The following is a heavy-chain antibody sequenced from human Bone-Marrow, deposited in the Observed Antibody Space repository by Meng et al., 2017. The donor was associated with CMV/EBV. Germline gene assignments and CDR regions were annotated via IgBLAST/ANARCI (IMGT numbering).Heavy chain of an antibody. CDR3: ARDPDRGGAFDI. CDR1: GFTFSSYW. J-gene: IGHJ3*02. D-gene: IGHD3-10*01. CDR2: IKQDGNEK. V-gene: IGHV3-7*01. Sequence: GGSLRLSCVASGFTFSSYWMDWVRQAPGKGLEWVANIKQDGNEKYYVDSVKGRFTISRDNAKNSLYLQMNSLRAEDTAVYYCARDPDRGGAFDIWGQGTRVTGSS.